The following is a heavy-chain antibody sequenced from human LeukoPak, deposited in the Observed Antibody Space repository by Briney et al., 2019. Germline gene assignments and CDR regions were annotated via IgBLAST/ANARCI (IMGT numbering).Heavy chain of an antibody. CDR1: GGSISSYY. Sequence: SETLSLTCTVSGGSISSYYWSWIRQPAGKGLEWIGRIYTSGSTNYNPSLKSRVTMSVDTSKNQFSLKLSSVTAADAAVYYCARDRGGSSSSPLWFDPWGRGTLVTVSS. J-gene: IGHJ5*02. CDR3: ARDRGGSSSSPLWFDP. D-gene: IGHD6-6*01. V-gene: IGHV4-4*07. CDR2: IYTSGST.